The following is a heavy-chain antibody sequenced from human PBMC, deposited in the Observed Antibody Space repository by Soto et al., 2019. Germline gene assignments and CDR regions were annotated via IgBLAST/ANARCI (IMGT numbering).Heavy chain of an antibody. CDR1: GFTFSSYW. CDR2: IKQDGSEK. CDR3: ALTRRSSLLEVAGPGFEY. J-gene: IGHJ4*02. V-gene: IGHV3-7*01. D-gene: IGHD6-19*01. Sequence: PGGSLRLSCAASGFTFSSYWMSWVRQAPGKGLEWVANIKQDGSEKYYVDSVKGRFTISRDNSKNTLFLQMDSLRVDDTGVYYCALTRRSSLLEVAGPGFEYWGQGTLVTVSS.